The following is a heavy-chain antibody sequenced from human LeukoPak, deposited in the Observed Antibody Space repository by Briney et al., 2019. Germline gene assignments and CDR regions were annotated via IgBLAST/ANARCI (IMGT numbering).Heavy chain of an antibody. V-gene: IGHV3-30-3*01. CDR2: ISYDGSNK. CDR1: GFTFSSYA. CDR3: ARVPRGPSYYYDSSGYESGDY. J-gene: IGHJ4*02. D-gene: IGHD3-22*01. Sequence: GWSLRLSCAASGFTFSSYAMHWVRQAPGKGLEWVAVISYDGSNKYYADSVEGRFTISRDNSKNTLYLQMNSLRAEDTAVYYCARVPRGPSYYYDSSGYESGDYWGQGTLVTVSS.